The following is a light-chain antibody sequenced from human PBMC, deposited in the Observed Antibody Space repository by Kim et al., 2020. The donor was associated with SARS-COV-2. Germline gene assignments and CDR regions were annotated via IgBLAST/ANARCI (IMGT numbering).Light chain of an antibody. CDR1: QSLVYSDGNIY. J-gene: IGKJ3*01. V-gene: IGKV2-30*01. Sequence: PASISRRSRQSLVYSDGNIYLNWFHQRPGQSPRRLIYKVSNRDSGVPDRFSGSGSGTDFTLQISRVEAEDVGVYYCMQGTHWPFTFGPGTKVDIK. CDR3: MQGTHWPFT. CDR2: KVS.